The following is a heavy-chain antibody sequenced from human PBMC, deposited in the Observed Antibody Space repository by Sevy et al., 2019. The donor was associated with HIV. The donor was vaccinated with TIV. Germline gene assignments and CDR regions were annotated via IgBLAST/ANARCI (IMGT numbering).Heavy chain of an antibody. CDR3: AKRLPSSSTSYRSNYFDY. V-gene: IGHV3-23*01. CDR2: ISTGGGST. CDR1: RFTFSSYA. J-gene: IGHJ4*02. Sequence: GGSLRLSCAASRFTFSSYAMSWVRQAPGKGLEWVSAISTGGGSTFYADSVRGRFTISRDNSKNTLYLQMNSLRAEDTAVYYCAKRLPSSSTSYRSNYFDYWGQGTLVTVSS. D-gene: IGHD6-13*01.